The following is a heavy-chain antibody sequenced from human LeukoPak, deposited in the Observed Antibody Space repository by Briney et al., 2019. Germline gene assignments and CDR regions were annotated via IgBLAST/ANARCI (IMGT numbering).Heavy chain of an antibody. Sequence: PGGSLRLSCAASGFTFSSYWMSWVRQAPGKGLEWVSSISIGNTYIYYADSVKGRFTISRDNSKNLLYLQLTSLRAEDTALYYCARDRGRNSFDYWGQGTLVSVSS. V-gene: IGHV3-21*01. J-gene: IGHJ4*02. CDR2: ISIGNTYI. CDR3: ARDRGRNSFDY. CDR1: GFTFSSYW. D-gene: IGHD1-14*01.